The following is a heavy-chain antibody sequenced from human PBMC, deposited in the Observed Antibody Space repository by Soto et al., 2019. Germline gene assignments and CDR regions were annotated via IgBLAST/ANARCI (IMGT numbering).Heavy chain of an antibody. CDR3: AIGVYCSGGSCSPVGAFDI. J-gene: IGHJ3*02. V-gene: IGHV1-18*01. CDR2: ISAYNGNT. CDR1: GYTFTSYG. Sequence: ASVKVSCKASGYTFTSYGISWVRQAPGQGLEWMGWISAYNGNTNYAQKLQGRVTMTTDTSTSTAYMELSSLRSEDTAVYYCAIGVYCSGGSCSPVGAFDIWGQGTMVTVSS. D-gene: IGHD2-15*01.